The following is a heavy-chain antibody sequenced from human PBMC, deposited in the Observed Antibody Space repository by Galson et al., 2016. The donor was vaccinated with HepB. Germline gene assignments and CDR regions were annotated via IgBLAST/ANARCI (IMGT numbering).Heavy chain of an antibody. J-gene: IGHJ5*02. D-gene: IGHD3-22*01. V-gene: IGHV3-15*01. Sequence: SLRLSCAASGFTFSSAWMTWVRQAPGKGLEWVGRIKSKTDGGTTDYAAPVKGRFTISRDDSKKTLFLQMDSLRSEDSALYYCNTRGPGNSGYVDLWGQGILVTVSS. CDR2: IKSKTDGGTT. CDR3: NTRGPGNSGYVDL. CDR1: GFTFSSAW.